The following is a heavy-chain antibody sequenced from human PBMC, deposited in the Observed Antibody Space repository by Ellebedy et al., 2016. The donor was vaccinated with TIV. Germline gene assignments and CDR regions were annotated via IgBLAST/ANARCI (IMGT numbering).Heavy chain of an antibody. V-gene: IGHV3-74*01. D-gene: IGHD4-17*01. Sequence: PGGSLRLSCAASGFTFSNYWIHWVRHAPGKGRVWVSHISSDGSSTSYADSVKGRFTISRDNAKNTLYLQMNSLRAEDTAVYYCAMDYGDYYAFDIWGQGTMVTVSS. CDR1: GFTFSNYW. J-gene: IGHJ3*02. CDR3: AMDYGDYYAFDI. CDR2: ISSDGSST.